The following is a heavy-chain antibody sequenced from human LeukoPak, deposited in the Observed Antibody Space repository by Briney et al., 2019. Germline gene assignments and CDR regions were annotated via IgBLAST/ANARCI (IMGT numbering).Heavy chain of an antibody. CDR2: INHSGST. J-gene: IGHJ4*02. Sequence: SETLSLTCAVYGGSFSGYYWSWNRQPPGKGLEWIGEINHSGSTNYNPSLKSRVTTSVDTSKNQFSLKLSSVTAADTAVYYCASRSIAVAGTEGNFDYWGQGTLVTVSS. CDR1: GGSFSGYY. D-gene: IGHD6-19*01. CDR3: ASRSIAVAGTEGNFDY. V-gene: IGHV4-34*01.